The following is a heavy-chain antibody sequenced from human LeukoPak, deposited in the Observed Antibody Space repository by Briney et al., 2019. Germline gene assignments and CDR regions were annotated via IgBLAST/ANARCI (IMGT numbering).Heavy chain of an antibody. Sequence: PGRSRRLSCAASGFTFSSYGMHWVRQPPGKGLEWVAAISYDGSNKYYGDSVKGRFTISRDNSKNTLYLQMTSLRADDTAVYYCAKDQGYTVTIHTLFDYWGQGTLVTVSS. CDR2: ISYDGSNK. CDR3: AKDQGYTVTIHTLFDY. V-gene: IGHV3-30*18. CDR1: GFTFSSYG. D-gene: IGHD4-17*01. J-gene: IGHJ4*02.